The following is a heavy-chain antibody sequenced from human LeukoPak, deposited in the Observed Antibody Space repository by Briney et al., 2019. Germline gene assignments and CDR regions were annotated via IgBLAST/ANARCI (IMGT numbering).Heavy chain of an antibody. CDR2: IYYNGNT. D-gene: IGHD7-27*01. V-gene: IGHV4-31*03. CDR1: GGSISSGGYY. CDR3: ARDPQLGIGRPSDDFDI. Sequence: SQSLSLTCTVSGGSISSGGYYWSWIRQHPGKGLEWLGSIYYNGNTYYNPSLKGRVTISLDTSKKQFSLTVRSVTAADTAIYYCARDPQLGIGRPSDDFDIWGQGTMVT. J-gene: IGHJ3*02.